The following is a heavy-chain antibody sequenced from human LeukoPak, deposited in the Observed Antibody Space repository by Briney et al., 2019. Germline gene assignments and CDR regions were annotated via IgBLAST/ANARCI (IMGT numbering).Heavy chain of an antibody. J-gene: IGHJ4*02. CDR1: GFTFSSFG. V-gene: IGHV3-30*18. Sequence: GSLRLSCAASGFTFSSFGMHWVRQAPGKGLEWVAVISYDGTNKYYADSVKGRFTISRDNSKNTLYLQMNSLRDEDMAVYYCAKETFYKASCDYWGQGTQVTVSS. CDR2: ISYDGTNK. D-gene: IGHD2/OR15-2a*01. CDR3: AKETFYKASCDY.